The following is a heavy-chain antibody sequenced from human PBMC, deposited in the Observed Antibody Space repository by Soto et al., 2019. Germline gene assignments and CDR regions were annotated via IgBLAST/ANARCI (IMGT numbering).Heavy chain of an antibody. CDR3: VRLVYDTRLNYMYFDF. CDR1: GVSLTSGNW. V-gene: IGHV4-4*02. CDR2: IFHDGTA. Sequence: TSETLSLTCAVSGVSLTSGNWWTWVRQSPQRGLEYIGEIFHDGTANYYPSFERRVAMSVDTSRNQFSLKLTSVTAADTAVYFCVRLVYDTRLNYMYFDFWGPGTLVTVSS. D-gene: IGHD3-10*01. J-gene: IGHJ4*02.